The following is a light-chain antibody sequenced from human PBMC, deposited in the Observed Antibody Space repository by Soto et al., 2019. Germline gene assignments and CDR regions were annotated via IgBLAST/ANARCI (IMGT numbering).Light chain of an antibody. CDR1: QRVSSSY. Sequence: EIVLTQSPGTLSLSPGERATLSCRASQRVSSSYLAWYQQKPSQAPRLLIYGASSRATGIPDRFSGSGSGTDFTLTIIRLEPEDFAVYYCQQYGSSPLWTFGQGTKVDIK. J-gene: IGKJ1*01. V-gene: IGKV3-20*01. CDR2: GAS. CDR3: QQYGSSPLWT.